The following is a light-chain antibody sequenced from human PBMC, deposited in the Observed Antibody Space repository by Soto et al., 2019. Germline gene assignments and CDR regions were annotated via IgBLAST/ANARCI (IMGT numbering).Light chain of an antibody. Sequence: DIQMTQSPSTLSASVGDRVTITCRASQSISRWLAWYQQKPGKAPQALIYDASSLKSGVPSRFSGSGSGTEFTLTVRSLQPDDIATYYCQQYSSYSAWTFGEGTKVEIK. CDR2: DAS. J-gene: IGKJ1*01. V-gene: IGKV1-5*01. CDR1: QSISRW. CDR3: QQYSSYSAWT.